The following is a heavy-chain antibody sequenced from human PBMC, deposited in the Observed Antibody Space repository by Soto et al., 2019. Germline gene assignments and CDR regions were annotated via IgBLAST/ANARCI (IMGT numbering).Heavy chain of an antibody. J-gene: IGHJ4*02. CDR1: GFTFSSYA. V-gene: IGHV3-23*01. D-gene: IGHD3-22*01. Sequence: EVQLLESGGGLVQPGGSLRLSCAASGFTFSSYAMSWVRQAPGKGLEWVSAISGSGGSTYYADSVKGRFTISRDNSKNTLYLQMNSLRAEDTAVYYCATSPRAGYYYDSRGYFFDYWGQGTLVTVSS. CDR2: ISGSGGST. CDR3: ATSPRAGYYYDSRGYFFDY.